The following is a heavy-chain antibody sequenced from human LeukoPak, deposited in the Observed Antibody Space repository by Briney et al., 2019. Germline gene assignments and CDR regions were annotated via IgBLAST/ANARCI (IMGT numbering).Heavy chain of an antibody. V-gene: IGHV3-21*01. CDR3: ASPVIEAAGTDY. D-gene: IGHD6-13*01. CDR2: ISTSSSYI. J-gene: IGHJ4*02. Sequence: GGSLRLSCVASGFTFSSYTMTWVRQAPGKGLEWVSSISTSSSYIYYADSVKGRFTISRDNAKNSLFLQMNSLRAEDTAVYYCASPVIEAAGTDYWGQGTLVTVSS. CDR1: GFTFSSYT.